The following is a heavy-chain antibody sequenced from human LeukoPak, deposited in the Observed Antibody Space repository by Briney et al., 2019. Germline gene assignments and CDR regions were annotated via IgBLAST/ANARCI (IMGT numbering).Heavy chain of an antibody. V-gene: IGHV1-24*01. Sequence: ASVKVSCKVSGYTLTELSMHWARQAPGKGLEWMGGFDPEDGETIYAQRFQGRVTMTEDTSTDTAYMELSSLRSEDTAVYYCATGYYDSSGYPTYYFDYWGQGTLVTVSS. CDR3: ATGYYDSSGYPTYYFDY. CDR1: GYTLTELS. J-gene: IGHJ4*02. CDR2: FDPEDGET. D-gene: IGHD3-22*01.